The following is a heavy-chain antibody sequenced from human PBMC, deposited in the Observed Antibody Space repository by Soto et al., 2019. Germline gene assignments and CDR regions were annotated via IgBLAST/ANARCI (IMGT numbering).Heavy chain of an antibody. CDR2: INAGNGNT. D-gene: IGHD6-13*01. V-gene: IGHV1-3*01. J-gene: IGHJ5*02. CDR3: AREGGEGYSGSWFSLAGWFDP. CDR1: GYTFTSYA. Sequence: QVQLVQSGAEVKKPGASVKVSCKASGYTFTSYAMHWVRQAPGQRLEWMGWINAGNGNTKYSQKFQGRVTITRDTSASTAYMELSSLRSEDTAVYYCAREGGEGYSGSWFSLAGWFDPWGQGTLVTVSS.